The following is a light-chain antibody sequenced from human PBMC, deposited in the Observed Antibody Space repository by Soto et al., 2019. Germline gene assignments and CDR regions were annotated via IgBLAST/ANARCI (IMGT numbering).Light chain of an antibody. Sequence: VLTQSPATLSLSPGERATLSCRASLNVNSYLAWYQQKPGQAPKLLIYDASNRAAGIPARFSGSGSGTDFTLTISSLEPEDFAIYYCQQRQYWPPITFGQGTRLEIK. J-gene: IGKJ5*01. CDR2: DAS. CDR1: LNVNSY. CDR3: QQRQYWPPIT. V-gene: IGKV3-11*01.